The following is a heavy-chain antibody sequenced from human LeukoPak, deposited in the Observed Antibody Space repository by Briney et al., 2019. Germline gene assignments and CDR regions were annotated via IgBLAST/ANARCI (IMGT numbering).Heavy chain of an antibody. V-gene: IGHV1-46*01. CDR1: GYTFTGYY. CDR2: INPSGGST. J-gene: IGHJ4*02. CDR3: ARGLGSYYDILTGYPTFDY. Sequence: ASVKVSCKASGYTFTGYYMHWVRQAPGQGLEWMGIINPSGGSTSYAQKFQGRVTMTRDMSTSTVYMELSSLRSEDTAVYYCARGLGSYYDILTGYPTFDYWGQGTLVTVSS. D-gene: IGHD3-9*01.